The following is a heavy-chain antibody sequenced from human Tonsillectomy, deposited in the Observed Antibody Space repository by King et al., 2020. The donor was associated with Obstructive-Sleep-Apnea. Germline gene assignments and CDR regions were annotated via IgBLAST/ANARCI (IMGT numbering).Heavy chain of an antibody. CDR1: GYSISMAYY. Sequence: QLQESGPGLVKSSETLSLTCTVSGYSISMAYYWGWIRHPPGKGLEWNGSIHHSGSTYYNPSLKSRVTISVDTSKNQFSLKLTSVTAADTAVYYCARDIVATTPHYWGQGTLVTVSS. J-gene: IGHJ4*02. V-gene: IGHV4-38-2*02. D-gene: IGHD5-12*01. CDR3: ARDIVATTPHY. CDR2: IHHSGST.